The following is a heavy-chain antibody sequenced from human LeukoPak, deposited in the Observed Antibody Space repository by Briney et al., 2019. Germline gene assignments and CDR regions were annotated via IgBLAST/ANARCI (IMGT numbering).Heavy chain of an antibody. J-gene: IGHJ4*02. CDR2: ITSSGAAT. D-gene: IGHD3-22*01. CDR1: GITFSSYA. CDR3: AKDRPNYYGSNGHYYKLNGDC. Sequence: GGSLRLSCAASGITFSSYAMSWVRQAPGKGLEWVSSITSSGAATYYADSVKGRFTISRDNSDNTPYLQMNSLRAEDTAVYYCAKDRPNYYGSNGHYYKLNGDCWGQGTLVTVSS. V-gene: IGHV3-23*01.